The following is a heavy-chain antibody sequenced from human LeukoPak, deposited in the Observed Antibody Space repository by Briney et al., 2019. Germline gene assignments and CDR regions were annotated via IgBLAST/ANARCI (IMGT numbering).Heavy chain of an antibody. CDR1: GGSISSSSYY. V-gene: IGHV4-39*07. Sequence: SETLSLTCTVSGGSISSSSYYWGWIRQPPGKGLEWIGSIYYSGSTYYNPSLKSRVTISVDTSKNQFSLKLSSVTAADTAVYYCARGGGFGELLWIDCWGQGTLVTVSS. CDR2: IYYSGST. J-gene: IGHJ4*02. CDR3: ARGGGFGELLWIDC. D-gene: IGHD3-10*01.